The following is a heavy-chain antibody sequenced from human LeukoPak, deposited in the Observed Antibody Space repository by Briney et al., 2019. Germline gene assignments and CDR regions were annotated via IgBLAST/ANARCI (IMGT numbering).Heavy chain of an antibody. V-gene: IGHV1-69*13. CDR3: ARGQEELMVATPIDY. CDR2: IIPIFSTA. Sequence: SVKVSCKASGGTFSSYAISWVRQAPGQGLEWMGGIIPIFSTANYAQKFQGRVTITADESTSTAYMELSSLRSEDTAVYYCARGQEELMVATPIDYWGQGTLVTVSS. J-gene: IGHJ4*02. CDR1: GGTFSSYA. D-gene: IGHD5-12*01.